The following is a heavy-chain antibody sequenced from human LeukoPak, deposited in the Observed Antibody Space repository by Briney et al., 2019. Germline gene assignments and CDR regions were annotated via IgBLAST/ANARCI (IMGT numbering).Heavy chain of an antibody. V-gene: IGHV1-24*01. D-gene: IGHD3-9*01. Sequence: ASVKVSCKVSGYTLTELSMHWVRQAPGKGLEWMGGFDPEDGETIYAQKFQGTVTMTEDTSTDTAYMELSSLRSEDTAVYYCATDYDILTGFDYWGQGTLVTVSS. CDR2: FDPEDGET. CDR1: GYTLTELS. CDR3: ATDYDILTGFDY. J-gene: IGHJ4*02.